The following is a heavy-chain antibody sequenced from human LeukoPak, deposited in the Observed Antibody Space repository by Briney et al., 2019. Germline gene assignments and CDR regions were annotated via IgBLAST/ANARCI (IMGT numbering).Heavy chain of an antibody. CDR3: ASLYYYDSSGYYYYYGMDV. V-gene: IGHV1-2*02. CDR2: INPNSGGT. D-gene: IGHD3-22*01. Sequence: ASVKVSCKASGYTFTGYYMHWVRQAPGQGLEWMGWINPNSGGTNYAQKLQGRVTMTRDTSISTAYMELSRLRSDDTAVYYCASLYYYDSSGYYYYYGMDVWGQGTTVTVSS. CDR1: GYTFTGYY. J-gene: IGHJ6*02.